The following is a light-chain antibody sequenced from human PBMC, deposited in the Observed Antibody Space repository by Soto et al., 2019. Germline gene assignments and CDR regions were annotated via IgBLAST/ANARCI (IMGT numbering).Light chain of an antibody. CDR2: AAS. CDR1: QGISSY. J-gene: IGKJ4*01. CDR3: QQYYSYPPA. V-gene: IGKV1-8*01. Sequence: AIRMTQSPSSLSASTGDRVTITCRASQGISSYLAWYQQKPGKAPKLLIYAASTLQSGAPSRFSGSGSGTDFTLTISCLQSEDFASYYCQQYYSYPPAFGGGTKVDIK.